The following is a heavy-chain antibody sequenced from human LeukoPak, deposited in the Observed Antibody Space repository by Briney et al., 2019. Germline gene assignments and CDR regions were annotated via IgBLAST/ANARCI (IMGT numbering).Heavy chain of an antibody. CDR1: GFTFSSYA. V-gene: IGHV3-23*01. Sequence: PGGSLRLSCAASGFTFSSYAMSWVRQAPGKGLEWVSAISGSGGSTYYADSVKGRFTISRDNSKNTLYPQMNSLRAEDTAVYYCAKDKCSGGSCYPLNLDYWGQGTLVTVSS. CDR3: AKDKCSGGSCYPLNLDY. CDR2: ISGSGGST. D-gene: IGHD2-15*01. J-gene: IGHJ4*02.